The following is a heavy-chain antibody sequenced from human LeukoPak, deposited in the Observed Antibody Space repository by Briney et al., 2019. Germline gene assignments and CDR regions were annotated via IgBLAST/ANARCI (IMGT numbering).Heavy chain of an antibody. CDR1: GGSFSGYY. D-gene: IGHD3-22*01. Sequence: SETLSLTCAVYGGSFSGYYWSWIRQPPGKGLEWIGEINHSGSTNYNPSPKSRVTISVDTSKNQFSLKLSSVTAADTAVYYCARGPYYYDSSGCLDYWGQGTLVTVSS. CDR2: INHSGST. CDR3: ARGPYYYDSSGCLDY. V-gene: IGHV4-34*01. J-gene: IGHJ4*02.